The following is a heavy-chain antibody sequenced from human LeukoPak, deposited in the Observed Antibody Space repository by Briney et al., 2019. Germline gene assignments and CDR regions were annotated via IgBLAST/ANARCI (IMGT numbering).Heavy chain of an antibody. Sequence: ASVKVSCKASRHTYTGYYMHWVRQAPGLGLEWMGWINPNNGGTNYAQKFRGRVTMTTDTSISTAYMQLSSLISDDTAVYYCATGGRSGMAFDFWGQGTLVTVSS. J-gene: IGHJ4*02. D-gene: IGHD2-8*01. CDR1: RHTYTGYY. CDR3: ATGGRSGMAFDF. V-gene: IGHV1-2*02. CDR2: INPNNGGT.